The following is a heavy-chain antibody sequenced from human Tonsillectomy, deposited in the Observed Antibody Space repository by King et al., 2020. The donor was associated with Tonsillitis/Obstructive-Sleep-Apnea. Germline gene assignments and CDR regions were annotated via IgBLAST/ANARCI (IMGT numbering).Heavy chain of an antibody. CDR2: IYYSGST. CDR1: GGSISSYY. D-gene: IGHD4-17*01. Sequence: VQLQESGPGLVKPSETLSLTCTVSGGSISSYYWSWIRQPPGKGLEWIGYIYYSGSTNYNPSLKSRVTISVDTSKNQFSLKLSSVTAADTAVYYCAREHYGDLDYWGQGTLVTVSS. J-gene: IGHJ4*02. CDR3: AREHYGDLDY. V-gene: IGHV4-59*01.